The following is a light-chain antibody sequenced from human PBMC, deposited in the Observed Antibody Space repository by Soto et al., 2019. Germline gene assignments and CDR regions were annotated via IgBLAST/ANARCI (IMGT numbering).Light chain of an antibody. CDR3: CSYAGSYV. CDR1: SRDVGSYNL. Sequence: SVLNQPASVSGSPGPSITISCTGNSRDVGSYNLVSWYQQHPGKAPKLMIYEVSKRPSGVSNRFSGSKSGNTASLTISGLQAEDEADYYCCSYAGSYVFGTGTKVTVL. CDR2: EVS. V-gene: IGLV2-23*02. J-gene: IGLJ1*01.